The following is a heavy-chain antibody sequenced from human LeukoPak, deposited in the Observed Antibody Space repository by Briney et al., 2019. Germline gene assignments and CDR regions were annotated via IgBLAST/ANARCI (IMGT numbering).Heavy chain of an antibody. V-gene: IGHV1-69*05. D-gene: IGHD3-3*01. Sequence: SMKVSCKASGGTFSSYAISWVRQAPGLGLEWMGGIIPIFGTANYAQKFQGRVTITTDESTSTAYMELSSLRSEDTAVYYCARLLGRFLEWLRFDPWGQGTLVTVSS. CDR3: ARLLGRFLEWLRFDP. CDR2: IIPIFGTA. J-gene: IGHJ5*02. CDR1: GGTFSSYA.